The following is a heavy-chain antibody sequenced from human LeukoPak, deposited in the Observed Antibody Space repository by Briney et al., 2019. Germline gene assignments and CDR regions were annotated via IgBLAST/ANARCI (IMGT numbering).Heavy chain of an antibody. CDR1: GGTFSSYA. J-gene: IGHJ6*04. D-gene: IGHD3-10*01. CDR2: MNPNSGNT. V-gene: IGHV1-8*03. CDR3: ARGRGSGSYFLDV. Sequence: AASVKVSCKASGGTFSSYAISWVRQAPGQGLEWMGWMNPNSGNTDYAQNFQGRVTITRNTSISTAYMELSSLRFEDTAVYYCARGRGSGSYFLDVWGKGTTVAVSS.